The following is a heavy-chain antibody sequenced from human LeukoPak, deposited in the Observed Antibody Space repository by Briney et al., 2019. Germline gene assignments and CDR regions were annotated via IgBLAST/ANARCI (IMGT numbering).Heavy chain of an antibody. Sequence: PSETLSLTCTVSGYSISSGYYWGWIRQPPGKGLEWIGSIYHSGSTYYNPSLKSRVTISVDTSKNQFSLKLSSVTAADTAVYYSAREDYGDYGLIIDYWGQGTLVTVSS. V-gene: IGHV4-38-2*02. CDR1: GYSISSGYY. J-gene: IGHJ4*02. CDR2: IYHSGST. CDR3: AREDYGDYGLIIDY. D-gene: IGHD4-17*01.